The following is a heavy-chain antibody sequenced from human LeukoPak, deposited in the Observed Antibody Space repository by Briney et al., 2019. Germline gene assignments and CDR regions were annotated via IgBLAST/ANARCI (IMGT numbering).Heavy chain of an antibody. D-gene: IGHD5-24*01. Sequence: GGSLRLSCAASRFTFSTYGMHWVRQAPGKGLEWVVFIRYDGSNKYYADSVKGRFTISRDNSKNTLYLQMNSLRAEDTAVYYCAKVDGYNVGYWGQGTLVTVSS. V-gene: IGHV3-30*02. CDR2: IRYDGSNK. CDR3: AKVDGYNVGY. CDR1: RFTFSTYG. J-gene: IGHJ4*02.